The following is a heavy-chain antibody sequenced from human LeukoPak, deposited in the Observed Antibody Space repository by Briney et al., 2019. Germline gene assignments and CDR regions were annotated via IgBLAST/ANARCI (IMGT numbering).Heavy chain of an antibody. D-gene: IGHD3-3*01. CDR3: ARGSYIISSGYYRPFDN. V-gene: IGHV4-4*07. Sequence: SETLSLTCTVSGGSISSYYWSWIRQPAGKGLEWIGRIYTSGSTNYNPSLKSRVTMSVDTSKNQFSLRLSSVTAADTATYFCARGSYIISSGYYRPFDNWGQGIRVIVSS. CDR2: IYTSGST. J-gene: IGHJ4*02. CDR1: GGSISSYY.